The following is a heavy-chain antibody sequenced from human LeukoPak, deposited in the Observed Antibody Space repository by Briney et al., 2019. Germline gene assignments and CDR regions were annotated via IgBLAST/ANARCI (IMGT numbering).Heavy chain of an antibody. J-gene: IGHJ3*02. CDR2: INHSGST. V-gene: IGHV4-34*01. CDR1: GGSFIGYY. Sequence: SQTLSLTCAVYGGSFIGYYWSWIRQPPGKGLEWIGEINHSGSTNYNPSLKSRVTISVDTSKNQFSLKLSSVTAADTAVYYCAAILRMRRPKLGDAFDIWGQGTMVTVSS. D-gene: IGHD3-16*01. CDR3: AAILRMRRPKLGDAFDI.